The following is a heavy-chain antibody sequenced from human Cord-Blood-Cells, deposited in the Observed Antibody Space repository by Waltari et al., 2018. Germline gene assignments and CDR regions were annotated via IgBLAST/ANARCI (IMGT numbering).Heavy chain of an antibody. Sequence: QLQLQESGPGLVKPSETLSLTCTVPGGSISSSSYYWGWIRQPPGKGLEWIGSIYYSGSTYYNPSLKSRVTISVDTSKNQFSLKLSSVTAADTAVYYCARQEREQNYGDYTWGAFDIWGQGTMVTVSS. J-gene: IGHJ3*02. V-gene: IGHV4-39*01. CDR2: IYYSGST. CDR1: GGSISSSSYY. CDR3: ARQEREQNYGDYTWGAFDI. D-gene: IGHD4-17*01.